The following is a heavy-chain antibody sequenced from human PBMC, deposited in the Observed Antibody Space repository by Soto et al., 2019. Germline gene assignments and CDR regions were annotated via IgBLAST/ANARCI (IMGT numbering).Heavy chain of an antibody. CDR2: IIPIFGTA. D-gene: IGHD3-3*01. CDR1: GGTFSSYA. Sequence: SVKVSCKASGGTFSSYAISWVRQAPGQGLEWMGGIIPIFGTANYAQKFQGRVTITADESTSTAYMELSGLRSEDTAVYYCARDRRFLEWSPTPYYYYGMDVWGQGTTVTVSS. CDR3: ARDRRFLEWSPTPYYYYGMDV. J-gene: IGHJ6*02. V-gene: IGHV1-69*13.